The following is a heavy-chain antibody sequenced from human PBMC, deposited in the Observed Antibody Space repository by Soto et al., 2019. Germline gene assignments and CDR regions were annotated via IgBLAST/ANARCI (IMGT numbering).Heavy chain of an antibody. J-gene: IGHJ6*02. CDR1: GFTFSCYV. CDR2: ISGSGGST. Sequence: PGGSLRLSCASSGFTFSCYVMSWLRQAPGKGLEWVSAISGSGGSTYYADSVKGRFTISRDNSKNTLYLQMNSLRAEDTAVYYCARQGEARFLEWLSKGGYYYYGMDVWGQGTTVTVSS. D-gene: IGHD3-3*01. V-gene: IGHV3-23*01. CDR3: ARQGEARFLEWLSKGGYYYYGMDV.